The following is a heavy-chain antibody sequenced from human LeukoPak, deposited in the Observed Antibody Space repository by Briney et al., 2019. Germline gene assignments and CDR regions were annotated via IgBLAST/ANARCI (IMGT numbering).Heavy chain of an antibody. Sequence: ASVKVSCKASGYTFTSYYMHWVRQAPGQGLEWMGWINPNSGGTNYAQKFQGRVTMTRDTSISTAYMELSRLRSDDTAVYYCARAQQHSDAFDIWGQGTMVTVSS. D-gene: IGHD6-13*01. CDR2: INPNSGGT. J-gene: IGHJ3*02. CDR1: GYTFTSYY. CDR3: ARAQQHSDAFDI. V-gene: IGHV1-2*02.